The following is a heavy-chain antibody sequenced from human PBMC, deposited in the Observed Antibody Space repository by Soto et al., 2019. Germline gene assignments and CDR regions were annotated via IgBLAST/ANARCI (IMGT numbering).Heavy chain of an antibody. J-gene: IGHJ4*02. CDR3: ARGSSSWSYNFDY. CDR1: GYTFTSYS. CDR2: ISAYNGNT. D-gene: IGHD6-13*01. Sequence: GASVKVSCKAAGYTFTSYSITWVRQATGQGLEWMGWISAYNGNTNYAQKLQGRVTMTTDTSTNTAYMDLRSLRSDDTAVYYCARGSSSWSYNFDYWGQGTLVTVSS. V-gene: IGHV1-18*01.